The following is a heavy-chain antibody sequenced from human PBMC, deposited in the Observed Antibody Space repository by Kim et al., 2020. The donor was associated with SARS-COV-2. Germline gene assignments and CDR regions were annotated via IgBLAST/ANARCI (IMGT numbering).Heavy chain of an antibody. Sequence: GGSLRLSCAASGFTFSSYGMHWVRQAPGKGLEWVAVIWYDGSNKYYADSVKGRFTLYRDNSNNTVYMQMNSLRAEDTAVYYCESCDSSGWSSGGYYGMDV. D-gene: IGHD6-19*01. CDR2: IWYDGSNK. CDR3: ESCDSSGWSSGGYYGMDV. CDR1: GFTFSSYG. V-gene: IGHV3-33*01. J-gene: IGHJ6*01.